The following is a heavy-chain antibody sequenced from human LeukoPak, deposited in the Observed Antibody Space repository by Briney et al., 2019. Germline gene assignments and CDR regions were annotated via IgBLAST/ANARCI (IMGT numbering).Heavy chain of an antibody. D-gene: IGHD3-22*01. CDR3: ARAPSEIGGYYPEYFRH. CDR1: GFTFSSYW. CDR2: IKSDGST. Sequence: PGGSLCLSSAASGFTFSSYWMHWVRQAPGQGLVWVSRIKSDGSTRYADSVKRRFTVSRDNAKNTVSLQMNSLRAEDTGVYYCARAPSEIGGYYPEYFRHWGQGTLVIVSS. J-gene: IGHJ1*01. V-gene: IGHV3-74*01.